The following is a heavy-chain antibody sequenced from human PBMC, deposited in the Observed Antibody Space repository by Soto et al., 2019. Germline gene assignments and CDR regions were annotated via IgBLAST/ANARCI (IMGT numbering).Heavy chain of an antibody. Sequence: VASVKVSCKASGYTFTSYGISWVRHAPGQGLEWMGWISAYNGNTNYAQKLQGRVTMTTDTSTSTAYMELRSLRSDDTAVYYCARDVSPLFPYDILTGPLGDWGQGTLVSVFS. CDR1: GYTFTSYG. CDR3: ARDVSPLFPYDILTGPLGD. V-gene: IGHV1-18*01. D-gene: IGHD3-9*01. J-gene: IGHJ4*02. CDR2: ISAYNGNT.